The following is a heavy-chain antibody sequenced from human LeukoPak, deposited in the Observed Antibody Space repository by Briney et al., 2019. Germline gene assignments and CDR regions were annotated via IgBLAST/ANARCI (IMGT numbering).Heavy chain of an antibody. CDR2: INHSGST. CDR3: ARSYDSSGYYYRY. D-gene: IGHD3-22*01. J-gene: IGHJ4*02. CDR1: GGSFSGYY. V-gene: IGHV4-34*01. Sequence: SETLSLTCAVYGGSFSGYYWSWIRQPPGKGLEWIGEINHSGSTNYNPSLKSRVTISVDTSKNQFSLKLSSVTAADTAVYYCARSYDSSGYYYRYWGQGTRVTVSS.